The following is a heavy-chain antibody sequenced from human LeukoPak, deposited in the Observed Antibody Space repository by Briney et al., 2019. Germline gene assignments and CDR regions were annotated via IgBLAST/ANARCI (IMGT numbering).Heavy chain of an antibody. CDR1: GYTFNSDE. CDR3: ARGTPLPFSGYYCYSLDV. Sequence: ASVKVSCKASGYTFNSDEINWVRQAAGQGLEWMGWLNPRSGKTGYASKFQDRVTMTRDSSINTAYMELRGLRSDDTGVYYCARGTPLPFSGYYCYSLDVWGQGTTVTVSS. J-gene: IGHJ6*03. CDR2: LNPRSGKT. V-gene: IGHV1-8*01. D-gene: IGHD3-3*02.